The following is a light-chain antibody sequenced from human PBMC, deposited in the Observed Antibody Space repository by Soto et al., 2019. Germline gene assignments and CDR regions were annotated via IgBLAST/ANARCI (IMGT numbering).Light chain of an antibody. CDR1: SSDVGNYNL. V-gene: IGLV2-23*02. Sequence: QSALTQPASVSGSPGQSITISCTGTSSDVGNYNLVSWYQHHPGKAPKLIIYEVSKRPSGVSNHFSGSKSGDTASLTISGLQAEDEADYYCCSYAGSNYVFGTGTKVTVL. CDR2: EVS. J-gene: IGLJ1*01. CDR3: CSYAGSNYV.